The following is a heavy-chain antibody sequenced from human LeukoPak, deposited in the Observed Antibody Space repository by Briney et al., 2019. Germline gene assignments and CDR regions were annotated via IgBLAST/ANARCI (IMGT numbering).Heavy chain of an antibody. CDR1: GYTFTSYD. D-gene: IGHD5-18*01. CDR3: AASWGPYSYGYGYY. J-gene: IGHJ4*02. Sequence: ASVKVSCKASGYTFTSYDINWVRQATGQGLEWMGWMNPNSGNTGYAQKFQGRVTMTEDTSTDTAYMELSSLRSEDTAVYYCAASWGPYSYGYGYYWGQGTLVTVSS. CDR2: MNPNSGNT. V-gene: IGHV1-8*01.